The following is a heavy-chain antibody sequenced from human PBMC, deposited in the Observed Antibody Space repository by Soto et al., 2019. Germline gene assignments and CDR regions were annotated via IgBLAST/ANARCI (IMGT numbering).Heavy chain of an antibody. CDR3: ARAFGEVRGVIITLTAFDI. Sequence: SETLSLTYTVSGGSSSGFYWSWIRQSKGKGLEWIGYIYYSGSTNYNPSLKSRVTISVDTSKNQFSLKLSSVTAADTAVYYCARAFGEVRGVIITLTAFDIWGQGTMVTVSS. D-gene: IGHD3-10*01. V-gene: IGHV4-59*01. CDR1: GGSSSGFY. CDR2: IYYSGST. J-gene: IGHJ3*02.